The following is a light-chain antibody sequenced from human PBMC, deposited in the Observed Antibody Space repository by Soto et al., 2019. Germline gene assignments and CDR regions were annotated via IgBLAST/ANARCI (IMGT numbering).Light chain of an antibody. CDR1: SSDVGGCNY. V-gene: IGLV2-8*01. CDR3: ASYAGSSRYV. Sequence: SVLTQPASVSGSPGRSITISCTGTSSDVGGCNYVSWYQQHPGKVPKLMIYEVIRPPSWVPDCCSGSKSGNTASLTVSGLHAEDEAVYYCASYAGSSRYVFGTGTKVTVL. J-gene: IGLJ1*01. CDR2: EVI.